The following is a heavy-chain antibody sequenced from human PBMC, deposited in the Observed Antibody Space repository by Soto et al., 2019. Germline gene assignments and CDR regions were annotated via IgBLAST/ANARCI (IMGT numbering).Heavy chain of an antibody. V-gene: IGHV4-34*01. CDR1: GGSFSGYY. J-gene: IGHJ5*02. CDR2: INHSGST. Sequence: QVQLQQWGAGLLKPSETLSLTCAVYGGSFSGYYWSWIRQPPGKGLGWIGEINHSGSTNSNPSLKIRVTISVDTSKNQFSLKLCSVTAADTAVYYCARGLLRVHGGFDPWGKGTLVTVSS. D-gene: IGHD2-15*01. CDR3: ARGLLRVHGGFDP.